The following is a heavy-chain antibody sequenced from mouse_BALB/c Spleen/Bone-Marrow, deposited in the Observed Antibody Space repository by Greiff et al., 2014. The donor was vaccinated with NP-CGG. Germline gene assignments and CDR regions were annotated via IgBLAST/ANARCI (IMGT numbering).Heavy chain of an antibody. CDR3: ARPSYDYDPAWFAY. Sequence: EVKLVESGPSLVKPSQTLSLTCSVTGDSITSGYWNWIRKFPGNKLEYMGYISYSGSTYYNPSLKSRISITRDTSKNQYYLQLNSVTTEDTATYYCARPSYDYDPAWFAYWGQGTLVTVSA. CDR2: ISYSGST. D-gene: IGHD2-4*01. CDR1: GDSITSGY. J-gene: IGHJ3*01. V-gene: IGHV3-8*02.